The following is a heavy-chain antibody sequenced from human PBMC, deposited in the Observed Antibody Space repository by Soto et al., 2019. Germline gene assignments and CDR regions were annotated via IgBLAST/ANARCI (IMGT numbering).Heavy chain of an antibody. Sequence: PWGSLRLSCAASGFTFSSYSINCCRQSPLKGLEWVSSISSSSSYIYYADSVKGRFTISRDNAKNSLYLQMNSLRAEDTAVYYCARDIVVVPAYHGMDVWGQGTTVTVSS. D-gene: IGHD2-2*01. CDR1: GFTFSSYS. CDR3: ARDIVVVPAYHGMDV. J-gene: IGHJ6*02. CDR2: ISSSSSYI. V-gene: IGHV3-21*01.